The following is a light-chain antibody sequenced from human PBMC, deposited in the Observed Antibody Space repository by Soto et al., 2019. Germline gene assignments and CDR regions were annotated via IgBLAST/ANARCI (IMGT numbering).Light chain of an antibody. CDR2: DAV. V-gene: IGKV3-20*01. CDR3: HQYGSSLGT. CDR1: QSVTGTN. Sequence: EIVLTQSPGTLSLSPGEGATLSCRASQSVTGTNLAWYQQRAGQAPRLLIYDAVRRATGIPDRFSGSGSGTDFTLTISRLEPEDFAVYFCHQYGSSLGTFGQGTTVDIX. J-gene: IGKJ2*01.